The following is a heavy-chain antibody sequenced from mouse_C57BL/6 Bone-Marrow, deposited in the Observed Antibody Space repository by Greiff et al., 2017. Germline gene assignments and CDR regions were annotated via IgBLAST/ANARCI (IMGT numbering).Heavy chain of an antibody. D-gene: IGHD1-1*01. CDR2: ISRGSSTI. CDR1: GFTFSDYG. Sequence: EVKVVESGGGLVKPGASLKLSCAASGFTFSDYGMHWVRQAPEKGLEWVAYISRGSSTIYYADTLTGRFTISRENAKNTLFLQMTSLRSEDTAMYYCARTYYGDFDYWGQGTTLTVSS. CDR3: ARTYYGDFDY. J-gene: IGHJ2*01. V-gene: IGHV5-17*01.